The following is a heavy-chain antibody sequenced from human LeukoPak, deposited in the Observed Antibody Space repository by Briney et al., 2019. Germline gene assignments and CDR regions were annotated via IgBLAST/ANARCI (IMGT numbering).Heavy chain of an antibody. CDR3: AKGWVTDRNYFDS. V-gene: IGHV3-23*01. D-gene: IGHD5-18*01. CDR1: GFTFNGYA. J-gene: IGHJ4*02. Sequence: AGGSLRLSCAASGFTFNGYAMTWVRQAPGKGLEWVSAISGSGGSTYYADSVKGRFTISRDNSKNTLYLQMNSLRAEDTAVYYCAKGWVTDRNYFDSWGQGTLVTVSS. CDR2: ISGSGGST.